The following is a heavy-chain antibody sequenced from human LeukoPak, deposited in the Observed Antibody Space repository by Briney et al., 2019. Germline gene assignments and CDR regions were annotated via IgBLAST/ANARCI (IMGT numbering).Heavy chain of an antibody. J-gene: IGHJ6*03. CDR1: GFTFSNFV. Sequence: GGSLRLSCAATGFTFSNFVMSWVRQAPGKGLEWVSSISSSSSYIYYADSVRGRFTISRDNAKNSLYLQMNSLRAEDTAVYYCARDPRVVVTAMLRGNYYMDVWGKGTTVTVSS. V-gene: IGHV3-21*01. CDR3: ARDPRVVVTAMLRGNYYMDV. CDR2: ISSSSSYI. D-gene: IGHD2-21*02.